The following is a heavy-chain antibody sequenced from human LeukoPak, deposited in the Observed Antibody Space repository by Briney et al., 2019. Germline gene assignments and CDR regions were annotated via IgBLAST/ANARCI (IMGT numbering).Heavy chain of an antibody. CDR3: ARDLSGSYMSDY. Sequence: GGSLRLSGAASGFTFSNYAMHWARQAPGKGLEWVAFISHDRSNNCHADSVKGRFTISRDNSKNILYLQMNSLTDEDTAVYYCARDLSGSYMSDYWGQGTLVTVSS. V-gene: IGHV3-30-3*01. CDR1: GFTFSNYA. D-gene: IGHD3-10*01. CDR2: ISHDRSNN. J-gene: IGHJ4*02.